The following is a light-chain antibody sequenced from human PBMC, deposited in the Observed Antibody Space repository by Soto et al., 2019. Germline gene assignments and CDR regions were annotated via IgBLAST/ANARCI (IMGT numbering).Light chain of an antibody. V-gene: IGKV3-15*01. J-gene: IGKJ1*01. CDR2: GAS. CDR1: QSVSSN. CDR3: QQYNNWPPP. Sequence: EIVMTQSPATLSVSPGERATLSCRASQSVSSNLAWYQQKPGQAPRLLIYGASTRATGIPARFSGSGSGTKFTLTNSSLQSEDFAVYYCQQYNNWPPPFGQGTKVEIK.